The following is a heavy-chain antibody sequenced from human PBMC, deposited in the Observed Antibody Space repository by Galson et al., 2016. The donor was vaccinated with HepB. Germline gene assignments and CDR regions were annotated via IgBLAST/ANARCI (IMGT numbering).Heavy chain of an antibody. J-gene: IGHJ6*02. CDR1: GYTFTSYP. Sequence: SVKVSCKASGYTFTSYPIHWLRQAPGQGFEWMGWINAGNGDTKYSQRFQGRVSITRDTSASTAYMELFSLRSEDRAVYYCAREEFDCSGGSCYPGWSHYYYYGMDVWGQGTTVTVSS. D-gene: IGHD2-15*01. V-gene: IGHV1-3*01. CDR2: INAGNGDT. CDR3: AREEFDCSGGSCYPGWSHYYYYGMDV.